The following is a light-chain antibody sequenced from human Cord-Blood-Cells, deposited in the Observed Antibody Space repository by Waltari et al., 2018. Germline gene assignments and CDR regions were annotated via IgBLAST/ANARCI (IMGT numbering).Light chain of an antibody. CDR2: DVS. V-gene: IGLV2-14*01. CDR1: SSDVGGHNY. J-gene: IGLJ1*01. CDR3: SSYTSSSTPYYV. Sequence: QSALTQPASVSGSPGQSLTISCTGTSSDVGGHNYVSWSQQHPGKAPKLMIYDVSNRPSGVSNRFSGSKSGNTASLTISGLQAEDEADYYCSSYTSSSTPYYVFGTGTKVTVL.